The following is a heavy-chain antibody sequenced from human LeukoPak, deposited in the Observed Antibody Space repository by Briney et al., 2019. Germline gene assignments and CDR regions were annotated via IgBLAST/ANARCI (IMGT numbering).Heavy chain of an antibody. J-gene: IGHJ4*02. V-gene: IGHV1-69*05. Sequence: SVKVSCKASGGTFSSYAISWVRQAPGQGLEWMGGIIPIFGTANYAQKFQGRVTITTGESTSTAYMELSSLRSEDTAVYYCARSYSSSWYFDYWGQGTLVTVSS. CDR1: GGTFSSYA. CDR2: IIPIFGTA. D-gene: IGHD6-13*01. CDR3: ARSYSSSWYFDY.